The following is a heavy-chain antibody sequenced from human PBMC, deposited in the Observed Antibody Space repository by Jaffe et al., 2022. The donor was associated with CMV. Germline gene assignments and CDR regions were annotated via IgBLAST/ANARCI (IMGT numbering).Heavy chain of an antibody. CDR3: ARDLGDGYNHNWFDP. CDR1: GFTFSSYE. Sequence: EVQLVESGGGLVQPGGSLRLSCAASGFTFSSYEMNWVRQAPGKGLEWVSYISSSGSTIYYADSVKGRFTISRDNAKNSLYLQMNSLRAEDTAVYYCARDLGDGYNHNWFDPWGQGTLVTVSS. D-gene: IGHD5-12*01. J-gene: IGHJ5*02. CDR2: ISSSGSTI. V-gene: IGHV3-48*03.